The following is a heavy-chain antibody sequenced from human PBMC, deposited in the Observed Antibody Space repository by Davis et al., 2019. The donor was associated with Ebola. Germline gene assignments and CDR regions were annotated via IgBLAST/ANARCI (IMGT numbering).Heavy chain of an antibody. CDR2: INPSGGST. D-gene: IGHD3-10*01. J-gene: IGHJ4*02. Sequence: ASVTVSCKASGYTFTSYYMHWVRQAPGQGLEWMGIINPSGGSTSYAQKFQGRVTMIRDTSTSTVYMELSSLRSEDTAVYYCARDAGMAALGYWGQGTLVTVSS. CDR3: ARDAGMAALGY. CDR1: GYTFTSYY. V-gene: IGHV1-46*01.